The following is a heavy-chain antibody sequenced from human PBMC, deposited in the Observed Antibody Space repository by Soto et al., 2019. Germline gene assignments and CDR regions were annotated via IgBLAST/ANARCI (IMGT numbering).Heavy chain of an antibody. CDR2: IYSGGST. J-gene: IGHJ4*02. V-gene: IGHV3-53*01. CDR3: ASISGYDRIYFDS. D-gene: IGHD5-12*01. Sequence: EVQLVEPGGGLIQPGGSLRLSCAASGFTVSSHYMSWVRQAPGKGLEWVSVIYSGGSTYYADSVKGRVTVTRKNSKNTMYLQMDSLRAEDTAVYYCASISGYDRIYFDSWGQGTLVTVSS. CDR1: GFTVSSHY.